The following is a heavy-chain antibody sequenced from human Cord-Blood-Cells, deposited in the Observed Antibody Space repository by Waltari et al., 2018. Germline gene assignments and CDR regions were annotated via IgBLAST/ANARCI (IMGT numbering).Heavy chain of an antibody. CDR1: GGSFSGYY. CDR3: ARGLTSGYYDSSGYYY. V-gene: IGHV4-34*01. D-gene: IGHD3-22*01. J-gene: IGHJ4*02. Sequence: QVQLQQWGAGLLKPSETLSLTCAVYGGSFSGYYWSWIRQPPGKGLEWIGEINHSGSTNYNPSLKRRVTISVDTSKNQFSLKLSSVTAADTAVYYCARGLTSGYYDSSGYYYWGQGTLVTVSS. CDR2: INHSGST.